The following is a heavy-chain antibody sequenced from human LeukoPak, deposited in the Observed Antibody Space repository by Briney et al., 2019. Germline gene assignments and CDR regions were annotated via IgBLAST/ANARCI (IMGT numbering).Heavy chain of an antibody. D-gene: IGHD3-10*01. J-gene: IGHJ5*02. CDR1: GGSISSGGYY. CDR2: IYYSGST. V-gene: IGHV4-31*03. CDR3: AREGITLGLPNWFDP. Sequence: PSQTLSLTCTVSGGSISSGGYYWSWIRQHPGKGLEWIGYIYYSGSTYYNPSLKSRVTISVDTSKNQFSLKLSSVTAADTAVYYCAREGITLGLPNWFDPWGQGTLVTVSS.